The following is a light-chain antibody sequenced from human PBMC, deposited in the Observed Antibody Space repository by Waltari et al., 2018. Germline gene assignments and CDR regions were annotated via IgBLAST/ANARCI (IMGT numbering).Light chain of an antibody. J-gene: IGKJ4*01. CDR3: QKYGSSRT. CDR1: QSVSNNY. Sequence: EIVLTQSPGTLSLSPGERATLSCRASQSVSNNYLAWYQQIPGQAPRLLIYGASSRATGIPDRFSGSGSGTDFTLIISRLESEDFAVYYCQKYGSSRTFGGGTKVEIK. V-gene: IGKV3-20*01. CDR2: GAS.